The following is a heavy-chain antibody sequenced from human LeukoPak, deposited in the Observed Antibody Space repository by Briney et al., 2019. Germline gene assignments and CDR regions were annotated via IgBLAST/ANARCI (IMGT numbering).Heavy chain of an antibody. CDR3: ARASAVTAIPYYFDY. D-gene: IGHD2-21*02. V-gene: IGHV4-34*01. CDR1: GGSFSGYY. J-gene: IGHJ4*02. Sequence: SETLSLICAVYGGSFSGYYWRWIRQPPGKGLEWIGEINHSGSTNYNPSLKSRVTISVDTSKNQCSLKLSSVTAADTAVYYCARASAVTAIPYYFDYWGQGTLVTVSS. CDR2: INHSGST.